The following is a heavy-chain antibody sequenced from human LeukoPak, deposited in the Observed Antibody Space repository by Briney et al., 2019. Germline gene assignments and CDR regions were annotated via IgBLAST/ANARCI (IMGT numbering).Heavy chain of an antibody. D-gene: IGHD1-7*01. CDR2: ISGDNGNT. J-gene: IGHJ4*02. V-gene: IGHV1-18*01. CDR1: GHTFTNFG. Sequence: ASVKVSCKASGHTFTNFGITWVRQAPGQGLEWMGWISGDNGNTNYAQRLQGRGTMTIETATTTGYMELRSLRSDDTAVYYCAKNRGTTWWDLVDFWGQGTLVTVSS. CDR3: AKNRGTTWWDLVDF.